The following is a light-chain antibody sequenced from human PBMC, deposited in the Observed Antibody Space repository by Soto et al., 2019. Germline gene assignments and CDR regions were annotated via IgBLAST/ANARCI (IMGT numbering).Light chain of an antibody. J-gene: IGKJ1*01. CDR1: QSVNYN. V-gene: IGKV3-15*01. Sequence: EIVITHSPSTRSVSPVERATLSFMASQSVNYNLAWSQQRPGQAPRLLIYGASTRATGIPARFSGSGSGTEFILTISSLQSEDFAVYYCHQYDNWPRKFGQGTKVDIK. CDR3: HQYDNWPRK. CDR2: GAS.